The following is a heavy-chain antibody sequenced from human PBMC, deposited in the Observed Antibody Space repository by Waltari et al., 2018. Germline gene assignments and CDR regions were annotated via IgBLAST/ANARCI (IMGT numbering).Heavy chain of an antibody. CDR1: GPPFCKYP. D-gene: IGHD3-3*01. CDR3: ARALLVWSDFSNWFDP. J-gene: IGHJ5*02. Sequence: QVQLVESGGGVVQPGRSLRLPCAASGPPFCKYPMHWVRQAPGKGLEWVAVISYDGKKIYYGDSVKGRFTISRDNPNNTLYLQMDDLRPEDTAVYFCARALLVWSDFSNWFDPWGQGTLVIVSS. V-gene: IGHV3-30*01. CDR2: ISYDGKKI.